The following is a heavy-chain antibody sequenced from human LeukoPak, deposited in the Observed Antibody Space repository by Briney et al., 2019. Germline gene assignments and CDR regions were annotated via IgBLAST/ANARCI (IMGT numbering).Heavy chain of an antibody. CDR2: ISYDGSNK. D-gene: IGHD5-12*01. CDR3: AKEGKHIVATITRGLDY. J-gene: IGHJ4*02. V-gene: IGHV3-30*18. Sequence: GGSQRLSCAASGFTFSSYGMHWVRQAPGKGLEWVAVISYDGSNKYYADSVKGRFTISRDNSKNTLYLQMNSLRAEDTAVYYCAKEGKHIVATITRGLDYWGQGTLVTVSS. CDR1: GFTFSSYG.